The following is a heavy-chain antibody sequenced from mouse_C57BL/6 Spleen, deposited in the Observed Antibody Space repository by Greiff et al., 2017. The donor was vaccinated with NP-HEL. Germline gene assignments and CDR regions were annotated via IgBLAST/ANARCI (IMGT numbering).Heavy chain of an antibody. D-gene: IGHD2-3*01. CDR1: GFTFSDYG. V-gene: IGHV5-17*01. Sequence: EVMLVESGGGLVKPGGSLKLSCAASGFTFSDYGMHWVRQAPEKGLEWVAYISSGSSTIYYADTVKGRFTISRDNAKNTLFLQMTSLRSEDTAMYYCARRDGYAYAMDYWGQGTSVTVSS. CDR2: ISSGSSTI. CDR3: ARRDGYAYAMDY. J-gene: IGHJ4*01.